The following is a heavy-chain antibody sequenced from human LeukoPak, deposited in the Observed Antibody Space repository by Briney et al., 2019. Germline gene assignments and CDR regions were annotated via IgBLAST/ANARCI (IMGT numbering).Heavy chain of an antibody. CDR1: GYSFTSYW. D-gene: IGHD2-2*01. CDR3: ARRLGYCSSTSCYHWFDP. V-gene: IGHV5-51*01. J-gene: IGHJ5*02. Sequence: GESLKISCKGSGYSFTSYWIGWVRQMPGKGLEWMGIINPGDSDTRYSPSFQGQVTISADKSISTAYLQWSSLKASDTAMYYCARRLGYCSSTSCYHWFDPWGQGTLVTVSS. CDR2: INPGDSDT.